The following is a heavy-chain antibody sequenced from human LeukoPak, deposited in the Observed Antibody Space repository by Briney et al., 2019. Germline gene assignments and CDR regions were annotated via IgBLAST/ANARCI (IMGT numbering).Heavy chain of an antibody. D-gene: IGHD2-21*01. CDR1: GFTFSSYA. V-gene: IGHV3-23*01. Sequence: GGSLRLSCAASGFTFSSYAMSWVRQAPGKGLEWVSAISGSGGSTYYADSVKGRFTISRDNSKNTLYLQMNSLRAEDTAVYYCAKVSSWSPTVVIAGLLDYWGQGTLVTVSS. CDR2: ISGSGGST. J-gene: IGHJ4*02. CDR3: AKVSSWSPTVVIAGLLDY.